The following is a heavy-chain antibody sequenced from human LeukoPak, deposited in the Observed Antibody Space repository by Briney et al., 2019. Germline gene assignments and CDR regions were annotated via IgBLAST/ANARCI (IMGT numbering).Heavy chain of an antibody. CDR2: IYYSGSA. D-gene: IGHD2-15*01. Sequence: SETLSLTCAVSGGSISGQFWTWIRQPPGKGLEWIGNIYYSGSANYSPSLKSRVTISVDTSKNQFFLKLSSVTAADTAVYYCARGACSGGTCPDYWGQGTLVTVSS. J-gene: IGHJ4*02. CDR3: ARGACSGGTCPDY. CDR1: GGSISGQF. V-gene: IGHV4-59*11.